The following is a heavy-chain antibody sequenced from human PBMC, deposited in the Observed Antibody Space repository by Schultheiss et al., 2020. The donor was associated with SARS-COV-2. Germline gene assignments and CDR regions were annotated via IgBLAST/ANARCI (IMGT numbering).Heavy chain of an antibody. J-gene: IGHJ4*02. CDR3: TSPTSGSYYFDY. CDR2: INSDGRST. Sequence: GGSLRLSCSASGFTFSTFPMHWVRQAPGKGLVWVSRINSDGRSTNYADSVKGRFTISRDNAKNTLYLQMNSLRAEDTAVYYCTSPTSGSYYFDYWGQGTLVTVSS. V-gene: IGHV3-74*01. D-gene: IGHD1-26*01. CDR1: GFTFSTFP.